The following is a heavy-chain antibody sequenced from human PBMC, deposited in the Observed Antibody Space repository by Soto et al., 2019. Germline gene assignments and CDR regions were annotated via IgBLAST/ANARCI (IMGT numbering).Heavy chain of an antibody. CDR2: ISYDGSNK. V-gene: IGHV3-30*18. CDR3: AKSLRITGTFDY. Sequence: GGSLRLSCSASGFTFSSYGMHWVRQAPGKGLEWVAVISYDGSNKYYADSVKGRFTISRDNSKNTLYLQMNSLRAEDTAVYYCAKSLRITGTFDYWGQGTLVTVSS. D-gene: IGHD1-20*01. J-gene: IGHJ4*02. CDR1: GFTFSSYG.